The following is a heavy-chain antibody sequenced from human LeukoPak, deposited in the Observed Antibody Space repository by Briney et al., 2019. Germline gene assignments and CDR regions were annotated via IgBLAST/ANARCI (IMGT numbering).Heavy chain of an antibody. V-gene: IGHV4-59*08. CDR3: ARVAIIGDTSYLDY. CDR1: GGSISSYY. CDR2: IYYSGDT. J-gene: IGHJ4*02. D-gene: IGHD3-3*01. Sequence: SETLSLTCTVSGGSISSYYWSWIRQPPGKGLEWIGYIYYSGDTYYNPSLKSRVTISVDTSKNQFSLKLSSVTAADTAVHYCARVAIIGDTSYLDYWGQGTLVTVSS.